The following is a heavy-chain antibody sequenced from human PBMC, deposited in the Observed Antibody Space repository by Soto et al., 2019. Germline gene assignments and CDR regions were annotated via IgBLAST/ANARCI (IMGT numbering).Heavy chain of an antibody. CDR3: ARGPRGVYGNDY. J-gene: IGHJ4*02. V-gene: IGHV3-74*01. D-gene: IGHD2-8*02. CDR2: INMDGSST. Sequence: EVQLVESGGGLVQPGGSLRLSCAASGFTFSNDWMHWVRQAAGKGLVWVSRINMDGSSTNYADSVKGRFTISGDNAKNTLYLQMNSLRVDDTAIYFCARGPRGVYGNDYWGQGALVTVSS. CDR1: GFTFSNDW.